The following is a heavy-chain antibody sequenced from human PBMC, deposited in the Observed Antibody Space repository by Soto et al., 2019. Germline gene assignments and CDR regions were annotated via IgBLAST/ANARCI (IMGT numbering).Heavy chain of an antibody. J-gene: IGHJ6*04. CDR2: ICNSGST. D-gene: IGHD3-22*01. V-gene: IGHV4-59*03. CDR1: GGSIRSYC. Sequence: QVQLQESGPGLLKPSETLSLTCTVSGGSIRSYCWNWIRQPPGEELEWIGCICNSGSTNYNPSLTSSATISEDTHVNQCSLKLSSVTVADTAVYYCAGGGSIVEATRRLRDVWGKGTTVTVSS. CDR3: AGGGSIVEATRRLRDV.